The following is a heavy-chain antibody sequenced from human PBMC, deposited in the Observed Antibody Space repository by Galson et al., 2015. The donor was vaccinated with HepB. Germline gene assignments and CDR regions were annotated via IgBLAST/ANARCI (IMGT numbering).Heavy chain of an antibody. Sequence: SLRLSCTASGFNFDDYGMSWVRQAPGEGLEWVSSINCNGGRTNYADSLQGRFTISRVNAKNLLYLQMNSLRVEDTALYYCTKEGDSGYVDADYFESWGQGTLVSVSS. V-gene: IGHV3-20*04. J-gene: IGHJ4*02. CDR1: GFNFDDYG. CDR2: INCNGGRT. D-gene: IGHD5-12*01. CDR3: TKEGDSGYVDADYFES.